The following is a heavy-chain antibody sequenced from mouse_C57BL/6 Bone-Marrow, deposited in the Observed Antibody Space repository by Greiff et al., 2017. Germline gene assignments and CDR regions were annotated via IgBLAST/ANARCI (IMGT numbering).Heavy chain of an antibody. CDR3: TTVVATNFDY. CDR1: GFTFSSYA. Sequence: DVHLVESGEGLVKPGGSLKLSCAASGFTFSSYAMSWVRQTPEKRLEWVAYISSGGDYIYYADTVKGRCTISRDNARNTLYLQMSSLKSEDTAMYYCTTVVATNFDYWGQGTTLTVSS. CDR2: ISSGGDYI. D-gene: IGHD1-1*01. J-gene: IGHJ2*01. V-gene: IGHV5-9-1*02.